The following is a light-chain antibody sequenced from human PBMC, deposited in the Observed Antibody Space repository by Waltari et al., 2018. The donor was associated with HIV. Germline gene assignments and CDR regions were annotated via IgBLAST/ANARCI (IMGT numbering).Light chain of an antibody. CDR1: SADIGSNT. V-gene: IGLV1-44*01. Sequence: QSVLTQPPSASGTPGQPVTIYCSGSSADIGSNTVNWYKQLPGTAPKLLIYNTYQRPSGVPDRVSASQSGTSASLAISGLQSEDEADYYCAAWDDSMEGHVFGGGTKLTIL. CDR3: AAWDDSMEGHV. CDR2: NTY. J-gene: IGLJ2*01.